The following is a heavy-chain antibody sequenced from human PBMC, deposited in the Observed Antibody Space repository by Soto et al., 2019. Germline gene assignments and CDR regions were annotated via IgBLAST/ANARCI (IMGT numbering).Heavy chain of an antibody. CDR3: ARDSSSKQYNWFDP. Sequence: GGSLRLSCAASGFTFSSYSMNWVRQAPGKGLEWVSSISSSSSYIYYADSVKGRFTISRDNAKNSLYLQMNSLRAEDTAVYYCARDSSSKQYNWFDPWGQGTLVTVSS. CDR2: ISSSSSYI. D-gene: IGHD6-13*01. CDR1: GFTFSSYS. V-gene: IGHV3-21*01. J-gene: IGHJ5*02.